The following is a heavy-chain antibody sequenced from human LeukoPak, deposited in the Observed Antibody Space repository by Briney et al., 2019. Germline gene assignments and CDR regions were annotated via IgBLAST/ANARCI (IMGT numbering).Heavy chain of an antibody. J-gene: IGHJ3*02. CDR2: ISGYNDNT. CDR3: AGGGSGSVSAFDI. V-gene: IGHV1-18*01. CDR1: GYTFSSYG. D-gene: IGHD3-10*01. Sequence: ASVKVSCKASGYTFSSYGITWVRQAPGQGLEWMGWISGYNDNTNYAQKLQGRVTMTTDTSTSTAYMELRSLRSDDTAVYYCAGGGSGSVSAFDIWGQGTMVTVSS.